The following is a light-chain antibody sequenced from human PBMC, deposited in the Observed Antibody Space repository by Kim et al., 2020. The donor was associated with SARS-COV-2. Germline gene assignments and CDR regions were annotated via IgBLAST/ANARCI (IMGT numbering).Light chain of an antibody. J-gene: IGKJ1*01. Sequence: SPGERATLSCRASQGVTSRNLAWYQQKPGQAPRLLIYGASSRGIGIPDRFSGSGSGTDFTLIITRLEPEDFAVYYCQQYGSSPRTFGQGTKVEIK. V-gene: IGKV3-20*01. CDR3: QQYGSSPRT. CDR2: GAS. CDR1: QGVTSRN.